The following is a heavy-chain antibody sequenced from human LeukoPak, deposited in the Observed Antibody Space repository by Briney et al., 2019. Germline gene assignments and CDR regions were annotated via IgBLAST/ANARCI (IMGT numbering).Heavy chain of an antibody. Sequence: ASVKVSCKASGYTFTGYYMHWVRQAPGQGLEWMGWINPNSGGTNYAQKFQGRVTMTRDTSISTAYMELSRLRSDDTAVYYRAGLIVGATPPYYYYYYGMDVWGQGTTVTVSS. CDR3: AGLIVGATPPYYYYYYGMDV. CDR1: GYTFTGYY. V-gene: IGHV1-2*02. CDR2: INPNSGGT. J-gene: IGHJ6*02. D-gene: IGHD1-26*01.